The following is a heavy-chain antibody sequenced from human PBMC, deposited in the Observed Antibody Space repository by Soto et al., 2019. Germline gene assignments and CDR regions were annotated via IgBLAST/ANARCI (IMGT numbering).Heavy chain of an antibody. V-gene: IGHV4-30-4*01. D-gene: IGHD4-17*01. Sequence: SETLSLTCTVSGGSISSGDYYWSWIRQPPGKGLEWIGYIYYSGSTYYNPSLKSRVTISVDTSKNQFSLKLSSVTAADTAVYYCARGTTVTTGAFDIWGQGTMVT. CDR1: GGSISSGDYY. CDR3: ARGTTVTTGAFDI. CDR2: IYYSGST. J-gene: IGHJ3*02.